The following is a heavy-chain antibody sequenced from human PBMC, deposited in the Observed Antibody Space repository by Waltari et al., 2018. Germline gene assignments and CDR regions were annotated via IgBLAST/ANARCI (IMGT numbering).Heavy chain of an antibody. CDR3: ATRNYLDS. CDR1: GFPFSRFA. V-gene: IGHV3-23*01. Sequence: EMQLLESGGGLVQPGGSLRLSCPASGFPFSRFAMNWVRQAPGKGLEWVSIINDRGDITNTADSLKGRFTVSRDNSRDTLYLNMNNLTAEDTAVYYCATRNYLDSWGRGALVTVSS. CDR2: INDRGDIT. J-gene: IGHJ4*02.